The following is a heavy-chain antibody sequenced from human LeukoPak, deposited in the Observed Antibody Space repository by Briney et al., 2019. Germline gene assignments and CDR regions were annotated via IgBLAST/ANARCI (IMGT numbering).Heavy chain of an antibody. CDR3: AKGADYGDFRYYGMDV. D-gene: IGHD4-17*01. CDR1: GYTFTSYG. CDR2: ISAYNGNT. V-gene: IGHV1-18*01. J-gene: IGHJ6*02. Sequence: ASVRVSCKASGYTFTSYGISWVRQAPGQGVEWMGWISAYNGNTNYAQKLQGRVTMTTDTSTSRAYMELRSLRSDDTAVYYCAKGADYGDFRYYGMDVWGQGTTVTVSS.